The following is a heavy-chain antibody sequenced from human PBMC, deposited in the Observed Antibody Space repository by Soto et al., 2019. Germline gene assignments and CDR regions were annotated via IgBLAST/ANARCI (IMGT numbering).Heavy chain of an antibody. D-gene: IGHD4-17*01. CDR3: VRDHGLWDGDYDAFAI. V-gene: IGHV3-48*01. Sequence: EVQLVESGGGLVQPGGSLRLSCAASGFPFSSDNMNWVRQAPGTGLEWVSYISSNSKTKYYADSVKGRFTISRDDAKNSLYLQMNGLRAGATAAHACVRDHGLWDGDYDAFAIWGQGTMVTVSS. J-gene: IGHJ3*02. CDR1: GFPFSSDN. CDR2: ISSNSKTK.